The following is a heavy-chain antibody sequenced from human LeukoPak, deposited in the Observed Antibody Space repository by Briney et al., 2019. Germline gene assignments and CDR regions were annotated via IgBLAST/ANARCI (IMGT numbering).Heavy chain of an antibody. CDR3: ARERGQGGFDY. CDR1: GLTFSSYS. D-gene: IGHD3-16*01. J-gene: IGHJ4*02. CDR2: INSDGSST. V-gene: IGHV3-74*01. Sequence: GSLRLSCAASGLTFSSYSMNWVRQAPGKGLVWVSRINSDGSSTSYADSVKGRFTISRDNAKNTLYLQMNSLRAEDTAVYYCARERGQGGFDYWGQGTLVTVSS.